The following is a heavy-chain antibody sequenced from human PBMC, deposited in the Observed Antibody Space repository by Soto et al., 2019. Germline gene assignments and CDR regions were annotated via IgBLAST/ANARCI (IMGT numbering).Heavy chain of an antibody. CDR1: GFTLSSYA. J-gene: IGHJ4*02. CDR3: ARALGSLDPFDY. D-gene: IGHD3-3*01. V-gene: IGHV3-23*01. CDR2: IKSSGGGT. Sequence: GGSLRLSCAASGFTLSSYAMGWVRQAPGKGLEWVSGIKSSGGGTYSADSVKGRFTISRDNSKNTLSLQMNSLRADDTAVYYCARALGSLDPFDYWGQGTPVTVSS.